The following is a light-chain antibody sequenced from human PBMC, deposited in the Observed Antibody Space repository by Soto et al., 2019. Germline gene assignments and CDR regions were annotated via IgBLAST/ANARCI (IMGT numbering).Light chain of an antibody. J-gene: IGKJ2*01. CDR3: QQYESTPPT. V-gene: IGKV4-1*01. CDR2: WAS. Sequence: DIVMTQSPDSLAVSLSERATINCKSSQSVLYNSNNKNYLAWYQQRPGQPPKLLIYWASTRESGVPDRFSGSGSGTDFTLTITSLQAEDVAVYYCQQYESTPPTFGQGTKLEIK. CDR1: QSVLYNSNNKNY.